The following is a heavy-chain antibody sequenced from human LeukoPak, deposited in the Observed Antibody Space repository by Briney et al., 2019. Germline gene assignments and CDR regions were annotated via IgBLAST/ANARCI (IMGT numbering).Heavy chain of an antibody. Sequence: GGSLRLSCAASGFTFSSYSMNWVRQAPVKGLEWVSSISSSSSYIYYADSVKGRFTISRDNAKNSLYLQMNSLRAEDTAVYYCARDQADKQTDYWGQGTLVTVSS. CDR3: ARDQADKQTDY. CDR2: ISSSSSYI. J-gene: IGHJ4*02. CDR1: GFTFSSYS. V-gene: IGHV3-21*01.